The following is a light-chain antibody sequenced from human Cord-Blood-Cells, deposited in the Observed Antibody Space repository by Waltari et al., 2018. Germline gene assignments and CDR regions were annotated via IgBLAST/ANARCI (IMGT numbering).Light chain of an antibody. Sequence: QSALTQPPSASGSPGQSVTISCTGTSSDVGGYNYVSWYQQHPGKAPKLMIYGVSKRPSGVPDRVSGSKSGNTASLTVSGLQAEDEADYYCSSYAGSNNFVVFGGGTKLTVL. J-gene: IGLJ2*01. CDR2: GVS. CDR1: SSDVGGYNY. V-gene: IGLV2-8*01. CDR3: SSYAGSNNFVV.